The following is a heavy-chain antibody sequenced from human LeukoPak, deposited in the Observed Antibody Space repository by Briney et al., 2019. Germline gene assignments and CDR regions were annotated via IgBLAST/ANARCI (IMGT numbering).Heavy chain of an antibody. Sequence: SQTLSLTCAIYGDSGQSSKRGLERLGRTYYRYKWYHDYGVFVRGQITIYADTSKNDFHLHLNSVTPEDTAVYYCAMDNGGDLFLDNWGQGTLVTVSS. V-gene: IGHV6-1*01. J-gene: IGHJ4*02. CDR3: AMDNGGDLFLDN. CDR2: TYYRYKWYH. CDR1: GDSG. D-gene: IGHD1-1*01.